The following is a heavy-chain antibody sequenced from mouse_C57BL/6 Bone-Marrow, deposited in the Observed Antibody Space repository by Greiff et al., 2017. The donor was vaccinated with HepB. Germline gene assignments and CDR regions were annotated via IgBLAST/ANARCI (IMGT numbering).Heavy chain of an antibody. J-gene: IGHJ3*01. Sequence: DVMLVESGRDLVKPGGSLKLSCAASGFTFSSYGMSWVRQTPDKRLEWVATISSGGSYTYYPDSVKGRFTISRDNAKNTLYLQMSSLKSEDTAMYYCARRIYPPWGQGTLVTVSA. D-gene: IGHD2-1*01. CDR3: ARRIYPP. CDR2: ISSGGSYT. CDR1: GFTFSSYG. V-gene: IGHV5-6*02.